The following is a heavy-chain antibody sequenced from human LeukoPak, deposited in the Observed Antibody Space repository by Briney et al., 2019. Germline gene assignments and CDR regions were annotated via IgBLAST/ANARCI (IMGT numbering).Heavy chain of an antibody. Sequence: SVKVSCKASGGTFSSYAISWVRQAPGQGREWMGGIIPIFGTANYAQKFQGRVTITTDKSTSTAYMELSSLRSEDKAVYYCARVDSSSWSTFDYWGQGTLVTVSS. J-gene: IGHJ4*02. CDR1: GGTFSSYA. D-gene: IGHD6-13*01. CDR3: ARVDSSSWSTFDY. CDR2: IIPIFGTA. V-gene: IGHV1-69*05.